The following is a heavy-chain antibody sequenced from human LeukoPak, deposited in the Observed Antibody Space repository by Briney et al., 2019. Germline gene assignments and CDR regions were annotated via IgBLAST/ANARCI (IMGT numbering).Heavy chain of an antibody. Sequence: SETLSLTCTVSGGSISSSSYYWGWVRQPPGKGLEWIGSIYYSGSTYYNPSLKSRVSISVDTSKNQFSLKLSSVTAADTAVYYCARGIGSLIDFGYWGQGTLVTVSS. D-gene: IGHD3-16*01. V-gene: IGHV4-39*07. CDR3: ARGIGSLIDFGY. CDR2: IYYSGST. J-gene: IGHJ4*02. CDR1: GGSISSSSYY.